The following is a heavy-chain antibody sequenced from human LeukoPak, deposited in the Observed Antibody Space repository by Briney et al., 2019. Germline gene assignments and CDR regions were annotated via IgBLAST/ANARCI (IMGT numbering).Heavy chain of an antibody. V-gene: IGHV1-69*13. CDR2: IIPIFGTA. J-gene: IGHJ4*02. CDR1: GGTFSSYA. Sequence: SVKVSCKASGGTFSSYAISWVRQAPGQGLEWMGGIIPIFGTANYAQKFQGRVTITADESTSTAYMELSSLRSEDTAVYYCAREGADFWSGYYFDYWGQGTLVTVSS. D-gene: IGHD3-3*01. CDR3: AREGADFWSGYYFDY.